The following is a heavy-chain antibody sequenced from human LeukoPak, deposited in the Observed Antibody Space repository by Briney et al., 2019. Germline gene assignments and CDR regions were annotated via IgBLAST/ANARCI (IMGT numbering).Heavy chain of an antibody. D-gene: IGHD4-17*01. CDR2: IYPGDSDT. Sequence: GESLKISCKGSGYSFTSYWIGWVRQMPGKGLEWMGIIYPGDSDTRYSPSFQGQVTISADKSIRTAYLQWNSLKASDTAMYYCATRGDYGDFMDYGMDVWGQGTTVTVSS. J-gene: IGHJ6*02. CDR1: GYSFTSYW. V-gene: IGHV5-51*01. CDR3: ATRGDYGDFMDYGMDV.